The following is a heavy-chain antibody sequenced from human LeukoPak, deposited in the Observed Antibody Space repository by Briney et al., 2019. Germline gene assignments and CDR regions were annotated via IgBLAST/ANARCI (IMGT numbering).Heavy chain of an antibody. CDR1: GGSISSSSYY. CDR3: ARESRGPSSYYYYYMDV. V-gene: IGHV4-39*07. Sequence: SETLSLTCTVSGGSISSSSYYWGWTRQPPGKGLEWIGSIYYSGSTYYNPSLKSRVTISVDTSKNQFSLKLSSVTAADTAVYYCARESRGPSSYYYYYMDVWGKGTTVTVSS. J-gene: IGHJ6*03. CDR2: IYYSGST.